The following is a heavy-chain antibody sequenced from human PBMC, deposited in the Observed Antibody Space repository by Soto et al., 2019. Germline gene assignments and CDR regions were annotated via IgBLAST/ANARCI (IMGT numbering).Heavy chain of an antibody. D-gene: IGHD6-19*01. J-gene: IGHJ4*02. Sequence: PGESLKISCAASGFTFSSYAMSWVRQAPGKGLEWVSAISGSGGSTYYADSVKGRFTISRDNSKNTLYLQMNSLRAEDTAVYYCSKDLIAVAGTGYWGQGTLVTVDS. CDR2: ISGSGGST. CDR3: SKDLIAVAGTGY. V-gene: IGHV3-23*01. CDR1: GFTFSSYA.